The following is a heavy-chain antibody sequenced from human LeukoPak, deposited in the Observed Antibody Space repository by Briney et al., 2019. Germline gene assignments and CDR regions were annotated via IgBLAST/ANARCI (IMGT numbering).Heavy chain of an antibody. CDR3: AKMSGLLWFGEFGEFDY. J-gene: IGHJ4*02. CDR2: IRYDGSNK. CDR1: GFTFSSYG. V-gene: IGHV3-30*02. Sequence: GGSLRLSCAASGFTFSSYGMHWVRQAPGKGLEWVASIRYDGSNKYYADSVKGRFTISRDNSKNTLYLQMNSLRAEDTAVYYCAKMSGLLWFGEFGEFDYWGQGTLVTVSS. D-gene: IGHD3-10*01.